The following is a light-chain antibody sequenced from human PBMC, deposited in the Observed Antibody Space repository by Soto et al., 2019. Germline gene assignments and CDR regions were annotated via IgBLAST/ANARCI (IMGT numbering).Light chain of an antibody. Sequence: DIQMTQSTSTLSASVGDRVTITCRASQSISGWLAWYQQKPGKAPKLLIYKASSLESGVPSRFSGSGSGTEFTLTISSLQPDDCATYYCQQYNNYGSWTLGQGTKVEIK. CDR1: QSISGW. V-gene: IGKV1-5*03. CDR3: QQYNNYGSWT. J-gene: IGKJ1*01. CDR2: KAS.